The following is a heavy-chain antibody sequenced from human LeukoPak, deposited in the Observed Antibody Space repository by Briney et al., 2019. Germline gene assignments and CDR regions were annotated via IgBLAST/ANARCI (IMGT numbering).Heavy chain of an antibody. CDR3: ARGGTAMVPLDY. D-gene: IGHD5-18*01. CDR1: GGYISSNSYY. J-gene: IGHJ4*02. V-gene: IGHV4-39*07. CDR2: IYYSGST. Sequence: SETLSLTCAVSGGYISSNSYYWGWIRQPPGKGLEWIGSIYYSGSTYYNPSLKSRVTISVDTSKNQFSLKLSSVTAADTAVYYCARGGTAMVPLDYWGQGTLVTVSS.